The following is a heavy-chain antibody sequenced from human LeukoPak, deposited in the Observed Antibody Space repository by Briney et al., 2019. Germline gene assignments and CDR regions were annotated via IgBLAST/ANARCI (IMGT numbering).Heavy chain of an antibody. CDR3: ATSHGEHQILYYFDS. CDR2: INIYNGKT. D-gene: IGHD3-10*01. Sequence: ASVKVSCKASGYTFASYGVSWVRLAPGQGLEWMGWINIYNGKTNYAQKLQGRATMTTDTTASTAYMELRSLRSDDTAVYYCATSHGEHQILYYFDSWGQGTRVTVSS. V-gene: IGHV1-18*01. J-gene: IGHJ4*02. CDR1: GYTFASYG.